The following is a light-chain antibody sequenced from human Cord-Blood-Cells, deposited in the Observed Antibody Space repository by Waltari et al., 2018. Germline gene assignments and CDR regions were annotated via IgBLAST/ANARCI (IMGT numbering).Light chain of an antibody. CDR1: SSDVGGHNS. V-gene: IGLV2-14*01. Sequence: QSALTQPASVSGSPGQSLTISCTATSSDVGGHNSVPWYQPHPGKAPKLMSYEVSNRPSGVSNRFSGSKSGNTASLTISGLQAEDEADYYCSSYTSSSTVVFGGGTKLTVL. J-gene: IGLJ2*01. CDR2: EVS. CDR3: SSYTSSSTVV.